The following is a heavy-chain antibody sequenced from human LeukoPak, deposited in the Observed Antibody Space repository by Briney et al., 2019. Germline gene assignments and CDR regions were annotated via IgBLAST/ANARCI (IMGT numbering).Heavy chain of an antibody. CDR2: ISYDGSNK. Sequence: GESLRLSCAASGFTFSSYAMHWVRQAPGKGLEWVAVISYDGSNKYYADSVKGRFTISRDNSKNTLYLQMNSLRAEDTAVYYCARDSRRGSTSFLGYYGMDVWGQGTTVTVSS. J-gene: IGHJ6*02. CDR1: GFTFSSYA. V-gene: IGHV3-30-3*01. D-gene: IGHD2-2*01. CDR3: ARDSRRGSTSFLGYYGMDV.